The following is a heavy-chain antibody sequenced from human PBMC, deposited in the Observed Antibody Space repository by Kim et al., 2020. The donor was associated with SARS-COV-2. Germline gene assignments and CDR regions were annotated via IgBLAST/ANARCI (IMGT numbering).Heavy chain of an antibody. D-gene: IGHD3-22*01. CDR1: EFTFSSYG. CDR2: IWYDGSNK. J-gene: IGHJ4*02. CDR3: ARDAPYSSGYHIPSCVDY. V-gene: IGHV3-33*01. Sequence: GGSLRLSCAASEFTFSSYGMHWVRQAPGKGLEWVAVIWYDGSNKYYADSVKGRFTISRDNSKNTLYLQMNSLRAEDTAVYYCARDAPYSSGYHIPSCVDYWGQGTLVTVSS.